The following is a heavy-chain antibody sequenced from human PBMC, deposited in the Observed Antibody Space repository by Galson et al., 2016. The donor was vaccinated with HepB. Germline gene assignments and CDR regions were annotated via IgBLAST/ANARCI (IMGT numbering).Heavy chain of an antibody. D-gene: IGHD2-2*01. J-gene: IGHJ4*02. Sequence: SLRLSCAASGFTFSSYGMHWVRQAPGKGLEWVAFISYDGSNKRYADFVKGRFTISRDNSKKTLYLQMNRLRAEDTAVYYCAKDGRIYCSSASCHDHFHYWGQGTLVTVSS. V-gene: IGHV3-30*18. CDR3: AKDGRIYCSSASCHDHFHY. CDR2: ISYDGSNK. CDR1: GFTFSSYG.